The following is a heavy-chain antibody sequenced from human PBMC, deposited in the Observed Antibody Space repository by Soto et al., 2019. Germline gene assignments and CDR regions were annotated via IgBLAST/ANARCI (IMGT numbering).Heavy chain of an antibody. V-gene: IGHV1-18*01. CDR2: ISAHNGNT. CDR1: GYGFTTYG. CDR3: ASGRYGDY. Sequence: QVHLVQSGAEVKKPGASVKVSCKGSGYGFTTYGITWVRQAPGQGLEWMAWISAHNGNTNYAQKLQGRVTVPRDTSTSTAYMELRSVRSDDTAVYYCASGRYGDYWGQGALVTVSS. J-gene: IGHJ4*02. D-gene: IGHD1-26*01.